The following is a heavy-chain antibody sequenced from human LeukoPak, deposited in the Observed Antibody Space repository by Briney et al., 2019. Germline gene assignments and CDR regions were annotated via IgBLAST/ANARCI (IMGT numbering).Heavy chain of an antibody. J-gene: IGHJ4*02. V-gene: IGHV3-7*01. CDR1: GFTFSSYW. CDR2: IKQAGSEK. Sequence: GGSLRLSCAASGFTFSSYWMSWVRQAPGKGLEWVANIKQAGSEKYYVDSVKGRFTISRDNAKNSLYLQMNSLKAEDTAVYYCARGKSYCSSTSCYDHYFDYWGQGTLVTVSS. D-gene: IGHD2-2*01. CDR3: ARGKSYCSSTSCYDHYFDY.